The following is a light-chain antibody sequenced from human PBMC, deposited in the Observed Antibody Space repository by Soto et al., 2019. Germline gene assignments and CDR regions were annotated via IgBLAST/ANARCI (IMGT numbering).Light chain of an antibody. Sequence: SYELTQPPSVSVAPGKTAWITCGGNNIGSKSGHWYQQKPGQAPVLVIYYDSDRPSGIPERFSGSNSGNTATLTISRVEAGDEADYYCQLWDSSSDPPVVFGGGTKLTVL. CDR3: QLWDSSSDPPVV. J-gene: IGLJ2*01. CDR2: YDS. V-gene: IGLV3-21*04. CDR1: NIGSKS.